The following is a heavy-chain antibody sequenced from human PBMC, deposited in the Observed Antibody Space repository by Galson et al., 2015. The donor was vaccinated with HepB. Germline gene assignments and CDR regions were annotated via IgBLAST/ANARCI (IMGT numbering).Heavy chain of an antibody. CDR3: ARVLRRGVIILIFDY. CDR1: GGSISSYY. CDR2: IYYSGST. Sequence: LSLTCTVSGGSISSYYWSWIRQPPGKGLEWIGYIYYSGSTNYNPSLKSRVTISVDTSKNQFSLKLSSVTAADTAVYYCARVLRRGVIILIFDYWGQGTLVTVSS. D-gene: IGHD3-10*01. V-gene: IGHV4-59*01. J-gene: IGHJ4*02.